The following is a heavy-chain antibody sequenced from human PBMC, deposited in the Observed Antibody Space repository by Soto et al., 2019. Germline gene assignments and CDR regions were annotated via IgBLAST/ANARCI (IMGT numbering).Heavy chain of an antibody. Sequence: QVQLVQSGAEVKKPGASVKVSCKASGYTFTSYGISWVRQAPGQGLEWMGWISAYNGNTNYAQKLQGRVTMTTDTSTSSAYMELRSLSSDDTAVYYCARASTYNWNTYYYYYYMDVWGKGTTVTVSS. V-gene: IGHV1-18*01. CDR1: GYTFTSYG. D-gene: IGHD1-20*01. CDR3: ARASTYNWNTYYYYYYMDV. CDR2: ISAYNGNT. J-gene: IGHJ6*03.